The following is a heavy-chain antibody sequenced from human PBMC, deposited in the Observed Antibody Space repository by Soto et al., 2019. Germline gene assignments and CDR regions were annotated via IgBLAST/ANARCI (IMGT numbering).Heavy chain of an antibody. J-gene: IGHJ4*02. CDR1: GLTCSRHA. V-gene: IGHV3-23*01. D-gene: IGHD2-8*01. CDR3: AKVSSSWYAGFFDL. Sequence: GGSLRLSCTASGLTCSRHAMTWVRQATGKGLEWVSGLSDSGGSIYYADSVKGRFTISRDNSMNTLYLQMNTLRAEDTAIYYCAKVSSSWYAGFFDLWGQGTLVTVSS. CDR2: LSDSGGSI.